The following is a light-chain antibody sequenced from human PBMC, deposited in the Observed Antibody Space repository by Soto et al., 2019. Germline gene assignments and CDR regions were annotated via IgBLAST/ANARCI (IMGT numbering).Light chain of an antibody. CDR2: EVS. J-gene: IGLJ1*01. Sequence: QSVLTQPPSASGSPGQSVTISCTGTRSDVGAYNYVSWYQQHPGKAPKLMIYEVSKRPSGVPDRFSGSKSGNTASLTVSGLQAEDEADYYCSSYAGSNIYVFGTGTKLTVL. CDR1: RSDVGAYNY. V-gene: IGLV2-8*01. CDR3: SSYAGSNIYV.